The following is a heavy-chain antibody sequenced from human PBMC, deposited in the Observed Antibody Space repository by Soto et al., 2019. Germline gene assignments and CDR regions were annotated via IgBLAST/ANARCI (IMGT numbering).Heavy chain of an antibody. J-gene: IGHJ4*02. CDR2: IYYSGST. CDR3: ARRQSSYDYVWGSYRATYYFDY. CDR1: GISISSYY. D-gene: IGHD3-16*02. V-gene: IGHV4-59*01. Sequence: SETLSLSCTLSGISISSYYWSWIRQPPGQGLEWIGYIYYSGSTNYNPSLKSRVTISVDTSKNQFSLKLSSVTAADTAVYYCARRQSSYDYVWGSYRATYYFDYWGQGTLVTVS.